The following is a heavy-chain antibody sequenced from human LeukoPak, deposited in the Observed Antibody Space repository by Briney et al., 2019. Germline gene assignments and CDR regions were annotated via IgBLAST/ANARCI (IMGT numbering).Heavy chain of an antibody. J-gene: IGHJ4*02. D-gene: IGHD3-22*01. Sequence: PGGSLRLSCAASGFTFSSYWMSWVRQAPGKGLEWVANIKQDGSEKYYVDSVKGRFTISRDNAKNPLYLQMNSLRAEDTAVYYCARDQGYYYDSSGYYSVPGDYWGQGTLVTVSS. CDR2: IKQDGSEK. CDR3: ARDQGYYYDSSGYYSVPGDY. CDR1: GFTFSSYW. V-gene: IGHV3-7*01.